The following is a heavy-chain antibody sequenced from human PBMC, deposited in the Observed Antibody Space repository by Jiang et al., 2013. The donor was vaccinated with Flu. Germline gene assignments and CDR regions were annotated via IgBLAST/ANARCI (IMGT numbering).Heavy chain of an antibody. D-gene: IGHD2-15*01. CDR1: GFTFSSYE. Sequence: QLVESGGGLVQPGGSLRLSCAASGFTFSSYEMNWVRQAPGKGLEWVSYISSSGSTIYYADSVKGRFTISRDNAKNSLYLQMNSLRAEDTAVYYCARDLDGGSWSWVYWGQGTLVTVSS. V-gene: IGHV3-48*03. CDR3: ARDLDGGSWSWVY. CDR2: ISSSGSTI. J-gene: IGHJ4*02.